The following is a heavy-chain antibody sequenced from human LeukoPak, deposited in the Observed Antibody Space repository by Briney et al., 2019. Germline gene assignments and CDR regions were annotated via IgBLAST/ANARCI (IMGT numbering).Heavy chain of an antibody. CDR2: IWYDGSNK. D-gene: IGHD5-24*01. CDR1: GFTFSSYG. V-gene: IGHV3-33*01. CDR3: ARDGYNQPFDY. Sequence: GGSLRLSCAAPGFTFSSYGMHWVRQAPGKGLEWVAVIWYDGSNKYYADSVKGRFTISRDNSKNTLYLQMNSLRAEDTAVYYCARDGYNQPFDYWGQGTLVTVSS. J-gene: IGHJ4*02.